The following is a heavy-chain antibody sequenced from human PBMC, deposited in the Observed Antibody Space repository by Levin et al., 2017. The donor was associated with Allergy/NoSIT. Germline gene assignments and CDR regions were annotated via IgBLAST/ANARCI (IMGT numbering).Heavy chain of an antibody. CDR2: IKQDGSEK. D-gene: IGHD3-10*01. CDR3: GRHGGSGRSLNDP. J-gene: IGHJ5*02. Sequence: GESLKISCAASGFTFSNYWMNWVRQAPGKGLEWVAKIKQDGSEKDYVDSVKGRFTISRDNAKNSLYLQMNSLRAEDTAVYYCGRHGGSGRSLNDPWGQGTLVTVSS. V-gene: IGHV3-7*01. CDR1: GFTFSNYW.